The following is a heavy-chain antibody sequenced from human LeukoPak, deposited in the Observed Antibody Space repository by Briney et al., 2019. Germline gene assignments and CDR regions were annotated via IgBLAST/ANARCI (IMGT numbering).Heavy chain of an antibody. CDR3: AKIPAAVPEEGAFDI. J-gene: IGHJ3*02. Sequence: SGGSLRLSCAASGFTFSSYAMHWVRQAPGKGLEWVAVISYDGSNKYYADSVKGRFTISRDNSKNTLYLQMNSLRAEDTAVYYCAKIPAAVPEEGAFDIWGQGTMVTVSS. CDR1: GFTFSSYA. CDR2: ISYDGSNK. V-gene: IGHV3-30-3*02. D-gene: IGHD2-2*02.